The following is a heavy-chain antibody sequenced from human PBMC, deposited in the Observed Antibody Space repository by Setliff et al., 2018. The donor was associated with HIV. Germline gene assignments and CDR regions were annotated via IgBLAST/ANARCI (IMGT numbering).Heavy chain of an antibody. V-gene: IGHV3-20*04. CDR2: INWDGKRK. CDR3: AKDYTTTFWEYNWFDL. Sequence: GGSLRLSCEASGFTFDDYGMSWVRHAPGKGLEWVSGINWDGKRKGYEDSVKGRFTISRDNAKNSLYLQMKSLRVEDTALYYCAKDYTTTFWEYNWFDLWGQGTLVTVSS. J-gene: IGHJ5*02. D-gene: IGHD3-3*01. CDR1: GFTFDDYG.